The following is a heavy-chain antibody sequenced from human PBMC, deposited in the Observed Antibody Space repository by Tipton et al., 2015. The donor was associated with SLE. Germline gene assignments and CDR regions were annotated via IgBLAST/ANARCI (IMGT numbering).Heavy chain of an antibody. D-gene: IGHD3-3*01. Sequence: GSMRLSCAASGFAFSSYAMSWVRQAPGKGLEWVSFIYSAGTTTYYADSVKGRFTISRDNSKNTLYLQMNSLRDEDTAVYYCAKLGLGVVIDYWGQGTLVTVSS. V-gene: IGHV3-23*03. CDR2: IYSAGTTT. CDR3: AKLGLGVVIDY. J-gene: IGHJ4*02. CDR1: GFAFSSYA.